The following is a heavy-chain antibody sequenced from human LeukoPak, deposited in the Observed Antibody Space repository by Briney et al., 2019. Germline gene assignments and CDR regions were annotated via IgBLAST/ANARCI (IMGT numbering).Heavy chain of an antibody. J-gene: IGHJ4*02. D-gene: IGHD3-10*01. Sequence: GGSLRLSCAASGFTLGSYGMHWVRQAPGKGLEWVAVIWYDGSNRNYADSVKGRFTISRDNSKNTLYLQMNSPRIEDTAVYSCARDHMVRGVIRPFDYWGQGTLVTVSS. CDR3: ARDHMVRGVIRPFDY. V-gene: IGHV3-33*01. CDR1: GFTLGSYG. CDR2: IWYDGSNR.